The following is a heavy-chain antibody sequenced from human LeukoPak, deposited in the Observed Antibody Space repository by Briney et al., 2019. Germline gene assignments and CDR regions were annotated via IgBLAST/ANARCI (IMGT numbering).Heavy chain of an antibody. CDR2: IRSKANGYAT. CDR3: VSPSCGGGRCYALDY. Sequence: GGSLRLSCAAAGFTFSGSAMHWVRRASGKGLEWVGRIRSKANGYATEYTASVKGRFTISRDDSKNTAYLQMNSLKTDDTAVYYRVSPSCGGGRCYALDYWGQGTLVTVSS. J-gene: IGHJ4*02. CDR1: GFTFSGSA. D-gene: IGHD2-15*01. V-gene: IGHV3-73*01.